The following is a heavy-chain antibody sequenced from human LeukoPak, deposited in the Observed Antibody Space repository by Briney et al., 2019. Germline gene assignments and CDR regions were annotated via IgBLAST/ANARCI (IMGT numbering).Heavy chain of an antibody. J-gene: IGHJ4*02. CDR3: ARNYYGSGSYYADY. CDR1: GGSISSSSYY. CDR2: IYYSGST. Sequence: SETLSLTRTVSGGSISSSSYYWGWVRQPPGTGLEWIGSIYYSGSTYYNPSRKSRVTISVDTYKNHFSLKLSSVTAADTAVYYCARNYYGSGSYYADYWGQGTLVTVSS. D-gene: IGHD3-10*01. V-gene: IGHV4-39*07.